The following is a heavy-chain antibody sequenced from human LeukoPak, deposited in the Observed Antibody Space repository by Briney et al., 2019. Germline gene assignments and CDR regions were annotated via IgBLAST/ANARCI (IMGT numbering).Heavy chain of an antibody. Sequence: GGSLRLSCAASGFTFSSYNMNWVRQAPGKGLEWVSSITSSSSYIYYADSVKGQFTISRDNAKNSLYLQINSLRAEDTAVYYCARDPYSGGYGDYYYYYMDVWGKGTTVTISS. CDR2: ITSSSSYI. V-gene: IGHV3-21*01. D-gene: IGHD1-26*01. CDR1: GFTFSSYN. CDR3: ARDPYSGGYGDYYYYYMDV. J-gene: IGHJ6*03.